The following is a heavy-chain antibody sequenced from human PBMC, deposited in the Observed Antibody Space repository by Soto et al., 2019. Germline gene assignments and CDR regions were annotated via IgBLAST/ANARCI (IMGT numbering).Heavy chain of an antibody. Sequence: QVQLVESGGGVVQPGRSLRLSCVASGFNFSSYAMHWVRQGPGKGLEWVAVISYDGSHKYYADSVKGQFTISRDNSKSTLYLQMNSLRDDDTAMYYCARRASGLAYWGQGTLVTVSS. CDR1: GFNFSSYA. V-gene: IGHV3-30-3*01. CDR3: ARRASGLAY. J-gene: IGHJ4*02. CDR2: ISYDGSHK. D-gene: IGHD6-25*01.